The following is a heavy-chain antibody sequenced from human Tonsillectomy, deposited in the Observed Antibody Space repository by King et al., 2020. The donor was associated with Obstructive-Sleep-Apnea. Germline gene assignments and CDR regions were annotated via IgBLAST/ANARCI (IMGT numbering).Heavy chain of an antibody. J-gene: IGHJ4*02. CDR3: ARTSRQFYYVTSGYYLSDY. Sequence: QLVQSGTEVKKPGSAVKVSCKASGGTFSSHAISWVRQAPGQGLEWMGRISPILGITNYAQKFQGRVTITADKSTSTAYMELSSLRSEDTAVYYCARTSRQFYYVTSGYYLSDYWGQGTLVTVSS. CDR2: ISPILGIT. V-gene: IGHV1-69*04. CDR1: GGTFSSHA. D-gene: IGHD3-22*01.